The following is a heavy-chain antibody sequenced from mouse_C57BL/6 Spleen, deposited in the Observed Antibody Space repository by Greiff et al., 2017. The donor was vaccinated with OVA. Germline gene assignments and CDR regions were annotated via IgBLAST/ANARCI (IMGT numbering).Heavy chain of an antibody. CDR1: GFSLTSYG. D-gene: IGHD1-1*01. CDR2: IWSGGST. CDR3: ARSSHYYGSSTGGYFDV. V-gene: IGHV2-2*01. J-gene: IGHJ1*03. Sequence: QVQLKESGPGLVQPSQSLSITCTVSGFSLTSYGVHWVRQSPGKGLEWLGVIWSGGSTDYNAAFISRLSISKDNSKSQVFFKMNSLQADHTAIYYCARSSHYYGSSTGGYFDVWGTGTTVTVSS.